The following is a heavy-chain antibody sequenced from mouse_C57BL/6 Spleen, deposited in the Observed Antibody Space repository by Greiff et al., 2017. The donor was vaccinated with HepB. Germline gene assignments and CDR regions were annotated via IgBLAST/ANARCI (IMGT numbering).Heavy chain of an antibody. CDR1: GFTFSDYY. Sequence: EVHLVESEGGLVQPGSSMKLSCTASGFTFSDYYMAWVRQVPEKGLEWVANINYDGSSTYYLDSLKSRFIISRDNAKTILYLQMSSLKSEDTATYYCARKGLDYCGFDYWGQGTTLTVSS. D-gene: IGHD1-1*01. CDR3: ARKGLDYCGFDY. J-gene: IGHJ2*01. V-gene: IGHV5-16*01. CDR2: INYDGSST.